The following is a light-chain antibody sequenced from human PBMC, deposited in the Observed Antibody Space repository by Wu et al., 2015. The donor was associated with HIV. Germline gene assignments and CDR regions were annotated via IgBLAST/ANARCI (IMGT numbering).Light chain of an antibody. Sequence: DIQMTQSPSTLSASVGDRVTITCRASQSISIWLAWYQQKPGKAPKLLIYKASSLESGVPSRFSGSGSGTEFTLTISSLQPDDFATYYCQQYSTYSRSFDQGTKLEIK. CDR2: KAS. CDR1: QSISIW. V-gene: IGKV1-5*03. J-gene: IGKJ2*03. CDR3: QQYSTYSRS.